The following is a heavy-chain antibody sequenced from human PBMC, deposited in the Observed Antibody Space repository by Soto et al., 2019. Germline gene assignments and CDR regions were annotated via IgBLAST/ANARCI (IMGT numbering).Heavy chain of an antibody. CDR1: GFIFSNYA. Sequence: PGGSLRLSCTTSGFIFSNYAMNWVRQAPGKGLERVSVISDNGGSTYYADSVKGRFTITRDYSKTTIYLHMNSLSPEDTAVYYCARGRKYCGTTTCFQYFDYWGQGTLVTVSS. J-gene: IGHJ4*02. CDR3: ARGRKYCGTTTCFQYFDY. V-gene: IGHV3-23*01. D-gene: IGHD2-2*01. CDR2: ISDNGGST.